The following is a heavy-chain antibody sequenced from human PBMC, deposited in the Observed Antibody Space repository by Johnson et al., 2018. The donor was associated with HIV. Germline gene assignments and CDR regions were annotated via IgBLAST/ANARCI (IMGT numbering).Heavy chain of an antibody. CDR3: AKVRQLWELNGAFDI. CDR1: GFTFSSYG. J-gene: IGHJ3*02. D-gene: IGHD5-18*01. CDR2: XSYXXXXX. V-gene: IGHV3-30*18. Sequence: QVLLVESGGGVVQPGRSLRLSCVGSGFTFSSYGMHWVRQAPGXXXAWXXXXSYXXXXXXXXXSLXXXFXISRDNSKNTLYLQMNSLRAEDTALYYCAKVRQLWELNGAFDIWGQGTMVTVSS.